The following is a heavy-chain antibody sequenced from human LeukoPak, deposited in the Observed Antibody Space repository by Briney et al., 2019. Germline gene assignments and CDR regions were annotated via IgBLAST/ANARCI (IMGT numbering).Heavy chain of an antibody. V-gene: IGHV3-30-3*01. CDR3: ARGGYNYGAYYFDY. CDR2: ISNDGSNK. J-gene: IGHJ4*02. CDR1: GFTFSSYT. Sequence: PGGSLRPSCAASGFTFSSYTMHWVRQAPGKGLEWVAIISNDGSNKNYADSVKGRFTISRDNSKNTLFLQMNSLRAEDTAIYYCARGGYNYGAYYFDYWGQGTLVTVSS. D-gene: IGHD4/OR15-4a*01.